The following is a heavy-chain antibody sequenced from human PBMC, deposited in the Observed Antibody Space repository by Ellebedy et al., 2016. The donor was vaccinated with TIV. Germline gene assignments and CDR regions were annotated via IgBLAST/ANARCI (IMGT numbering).Heavy chain of an antibody. V-gene: IGHV3-23*01. D-gene: IGHD2-21*02. Sequence: GGSLRLSCAASGFTFSNYAMSWVRQAPGKGLEWVSAISGSAASTYYAYSVKGRFTISRDNSKNQLYLQMNSLRTEDTALYYCAKATDPYCGGDCYYDYWGQGTLVAVSS. J-gene: IGHJ4*02. CDR3: AKATDPYCGGDCYYDY. CDR1: GFTFSNYA. CDR2: ISGSAAST.